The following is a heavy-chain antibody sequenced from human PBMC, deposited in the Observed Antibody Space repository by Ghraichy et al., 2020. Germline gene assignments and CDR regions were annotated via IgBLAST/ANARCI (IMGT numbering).Heavy chain of an antibody. CDR2: IYYSGTT. V-gene: IGHV4-31*03. J-gene: IGHJ4*02. CDR1: GGSISSGGYY. D-gene: IGHD5-24*01. CDR3: ARDRDGYNSIDY. Sequence: SETLSLTCTVSGGSISSGGYYWSWIRQYPEKALEWIGYIYYSGTTYYNPSLKSRVTISVDTSKDQFSLKLSSVTAADTAIYYCARDRDGYNSIDYWGQGTLVTVSS.